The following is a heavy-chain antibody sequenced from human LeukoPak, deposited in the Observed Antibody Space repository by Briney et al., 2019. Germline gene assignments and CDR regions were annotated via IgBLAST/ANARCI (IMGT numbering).Heavy chain of an antibody. Sequence: WGSLRLSCATSGFTFDRYTIHWVRQAPGKGLEWVSLAGWAGGTTYYSDSVRGRFTISRDSGKNSVYLQMNSLTTDDTAFYFCAKELDTMFFDYWGQGALVTVSS. CDR2: AGWAGGTT. V-gene: IGHV3-43*01. D-gene: IGHD3-10*02. CDR1: GFTFDRYT. CDR3: AKELDTMFFDY. J-gene: IGHJ4*02.